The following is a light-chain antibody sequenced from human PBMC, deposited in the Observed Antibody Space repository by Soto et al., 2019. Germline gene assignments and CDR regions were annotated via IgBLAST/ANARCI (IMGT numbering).Light chain of an antibody. Sequence: QSALTQPASVSGSPGQSITISCTGTSSDVGGSNYVSWYQQHPGKAPKLMIYDVSNRPSGVSNRFSGSKSGNTASLTISGRQAEDEADYYCSSYTSSSTLVVFGGGTKLTV. V-gene: IGLV2-14*01. CDR1: SSDVGGSNY. J-gene: IGLJ2*01. CDR3: SSYTSSSTLVV. CDR2: DVS.